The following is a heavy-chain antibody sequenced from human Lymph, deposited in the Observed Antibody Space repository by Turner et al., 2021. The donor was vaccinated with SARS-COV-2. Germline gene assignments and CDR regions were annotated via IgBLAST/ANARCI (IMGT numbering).Heavy chain of an antibody. CDR3: ARVVPAGWYYFDY. V-gene: IGHV4-59*01. CDR2: IFYSGST. J-gene: IGHJ4*02. D-gene: IGHD2-2*01. CDR1: GGSISSYY. Sequence: QVQLQESGPGLVKPSETLSLTCTVSGGSISSYYWSWIRQPPGKGLEWIGYIFYSGSTKYSPSLKSRVTISVDTSKNQFSLKLSSVTAADTAVYYCARVVPAGWYYFDYWGQGTLVTVS.